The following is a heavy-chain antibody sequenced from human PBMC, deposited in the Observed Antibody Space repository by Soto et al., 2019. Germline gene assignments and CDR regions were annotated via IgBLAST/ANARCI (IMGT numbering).Heavy chain of an antibody. J-gene: IGHJ4*02. CDR3: ARDLAAGDY. CDR2: FNPTSGST. Sequence: QVQLVQSGAEVKKPGASVKVSCKASGYTFINYYIHWVRQAPGQGLEWMGIFNPTSGSTNYAQKFQGRATLTMDTSTRTVYMELSSLRLDDTAVYYCARDLAAGDYWAQGTLVTVSS. CDR1: GYTFINYY. D-gene: IGHD6-13*01. V-gene: IGHV1-46*01.